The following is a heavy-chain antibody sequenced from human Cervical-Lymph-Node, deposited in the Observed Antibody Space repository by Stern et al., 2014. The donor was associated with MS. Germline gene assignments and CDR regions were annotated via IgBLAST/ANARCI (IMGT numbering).Heavy chain of an antibody. CDR1: GYSFTSYW. D-gene: IGHD2-2*01. J-gene: IGHJ5*02. CDR3: ARRHCSSRRCGWFDP. Sequence: VQLVQSGAEVKKPGESLKISCKGSGYSFTSYWIGWVRQMPGKGLEWVGIINPGDSDTRYSPSFQGQVTISADKSISTAYLQWSSLKASDTAMYYCARRHCSSRRCGWFDPWGQGTLVTVSS. CDR2: INPGDSDT. V-gene: IGHV5-51*01.